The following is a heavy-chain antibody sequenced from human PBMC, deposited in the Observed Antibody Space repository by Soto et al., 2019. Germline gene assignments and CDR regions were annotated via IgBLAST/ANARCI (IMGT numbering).Heavy chain of an antibody. CDR3: ARRKGQQLVLNWFDP. D-gene: IGHD6-13*01. CDR1: GGSISSSSYY. J-gene: IGHJ5*02. V-gene: IGHV4-39*01. Sequence: QLQLQESGPGLVKPSETLSLTCTVSGGSISSSSYYWGWIRQPPGKGLEWIGSIYYSGSTYYNPSLKSRVTISVDTSKNQFSLKLSSVTAADTAVYYCARRKGQQLVLNWFDPWGQGTLVTVSS. CDR2: IYYSGST.